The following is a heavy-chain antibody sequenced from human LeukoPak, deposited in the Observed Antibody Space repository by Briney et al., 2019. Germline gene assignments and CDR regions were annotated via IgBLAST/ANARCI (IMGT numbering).Heavy chain of an antibody. CDR1: GFIFSSFG. D-gene: IGHD2-15*01. J-gene: IGHJ6*03. CDR3: AKQMVDRTHYYYMDV. Sequence: PGGSLRLSCAASGFIFSSFGMHGVRQAPGKGLEWVAFIQDDESNKFYADSVKGRYTISRDNSKNTLFLQMNSLRPEHTDLYYCAKQMVDRTHYYYMDVWGKGTTVTVSS. CDR2: IQDDESNK. V-gene: IGHV3-30*02.